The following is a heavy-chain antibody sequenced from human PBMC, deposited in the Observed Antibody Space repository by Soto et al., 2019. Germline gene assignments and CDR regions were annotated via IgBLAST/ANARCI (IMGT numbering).Heavy chain of an antibody. D-gene: IGHD2-2*02. V-gene: IGHV3-53*04. Sequence: GGSLRLSCAASGFTVSSNYMSWVRQAPGKGLEWVSVIYSGGSTYYADSVKVRLTISRHNTKNTLYLQMKSLRAQDTAVYYCARLGNCSSTSCYKDPYYYYYMDVWGKGTTVTVSS. CDR1: GFTVSSNY. CDR3: ARLGNCSSTSCYKDPYYYYYMDV. CDR2: IYSGGST. J-gene: IGHJ6*03.